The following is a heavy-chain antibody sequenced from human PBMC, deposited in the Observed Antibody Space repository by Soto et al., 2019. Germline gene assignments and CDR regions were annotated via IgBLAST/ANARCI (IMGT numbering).Heavy chain of an antibody. CDR2: ISHRGST. J-gene: IGHJ4*01. Sequence: SETLSLTCAVYGGTFSGYYWSWIRQPPGKGPEWIGEISHRGSTNYNPSLKSRVTISVDTSKNQFSLNLKSVTAADTAVYYCARFFWDPVVGATRDDLRGHGIPVTVSS. CDR3: ARFFWDPVVGATRDDL. CDR1: GGTFSGYY. D-gene: IGHD1-26*01. V-gene: IGHV4-34*01.